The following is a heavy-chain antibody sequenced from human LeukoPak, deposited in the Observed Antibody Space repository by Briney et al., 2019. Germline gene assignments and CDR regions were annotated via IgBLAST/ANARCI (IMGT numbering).Heavy chain of an antibody. Sequence: PGGSLRLSCAASGFTFSSYSMNWVRQAPGKGLEWVSYINSSSSTIYYADSVKGRFTISRDNAKNSLYLQMNSLRAEDTAVYYCARAGRITYDAFDIWGQGTMVTVSS. J-gene: IGHJ3*02. D-gene: IGHD1-14*01. V-gene: IGHV3-48*01. CDR1: GFTFSSYS. CDR2: INSSSSTI. CDR3: ARAGRITYDAFDI.